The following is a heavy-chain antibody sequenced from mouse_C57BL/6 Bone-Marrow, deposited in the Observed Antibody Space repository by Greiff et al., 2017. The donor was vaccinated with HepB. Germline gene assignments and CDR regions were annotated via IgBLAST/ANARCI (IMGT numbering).Heavy chain of an antibody. D-gene: IGHD1-1*01. CDR1: GYTFTSYW. Sequence: QVQLQQPGAELVKPGASVKLSCKASGYTFTSYWMHWVKQRPGRGLEWIGRIDPNSGGTKYNEKFKSKATLTVDKPSSTAYMQLSSLTSEDSAVYYCARSGRAIYYYGSSSFYYAMDYWGQGTSVTVSS. CDR2: IDPNSGGT. V-gene: IGHV1-72*01. CDR3: ARSGRAIYYYGSSSFYYAMDY. J-gene: IGHJ4*01.